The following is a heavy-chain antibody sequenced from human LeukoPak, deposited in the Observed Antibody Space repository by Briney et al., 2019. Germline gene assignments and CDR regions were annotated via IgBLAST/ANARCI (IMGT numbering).Heavy chain of an antibody. CDR1: GGSISSDY. J-gene: IGHJ3*02. Sequence: SETLSLTCTVSGGSISSDYWSWIRQPPRKGLEWIGYIYYSGSTNYNPSLKSRVIISVDTSKNQFSLKLSSVTAADTAVYYCARDGLGGIAAAGMGAFDIWGQGTMVTVSS. D-gene: IGHD6-13*01. V-gene: IGHV4-59*01. CDR2: IYYSGST. CDR3: ARDGLGGIAAAGMGAFDI.